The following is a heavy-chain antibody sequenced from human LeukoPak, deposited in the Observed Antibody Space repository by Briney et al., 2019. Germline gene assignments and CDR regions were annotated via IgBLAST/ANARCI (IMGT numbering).Heavy chain of an antibody. CDR1: GGSISSYY. D-gene: IGHD6-6*01. CDR2: IYYSGTT. V-gene: IGHV4-59*01. J-gene: IGHJ4*02. Sequence: TSETLSLTCTVSGGSISSYYWSWIRQPPGKGLEWIGYIYYSGTTNYNPSFDKSRVTISLDTSKNQFSLKLSSVTAADTALYYCARGYSSSSYYFEYWGQGILVTVSS. CDR3: ARGYSSSSYYFEY.